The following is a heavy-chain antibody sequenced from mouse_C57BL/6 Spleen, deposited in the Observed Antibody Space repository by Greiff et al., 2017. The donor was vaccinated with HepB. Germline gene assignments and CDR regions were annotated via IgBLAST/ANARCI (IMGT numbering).Heavy chain of an antibody. V-gene: IGHV1-82*01. Sequence: VQLQQSGPELVKPGASVKISCKASGYAFSSSWMNWVKQRPGKGLEWIGRIYPGDGDTNYNGKFKGKATLTADKSSSTAYMQLSSLTSEDSAVYFWAKSYYDYDWFACWGQGTLVTGSA. CDR2: IYPGDGDT. D-gene: IGHD2-4*01. CDR1: GYAFSSSW. J-gene: IGHJ3*01. CDR3: AKSYYDYDWFAC.